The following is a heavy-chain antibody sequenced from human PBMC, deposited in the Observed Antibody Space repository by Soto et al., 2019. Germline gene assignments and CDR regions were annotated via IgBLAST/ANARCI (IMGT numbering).Heavy chain of an antibody. CDR3: AGSWT. Sequence: EVQLLVSGGGSVQPGGSLRLSCEVSGFTLTNYAMSWVRQAPGKGLEWGSQISASGDRTYYADSVKGRFTISKDSSKNPLFLQMHSLRGDDSAVYYCAGSWTWCQGTMVTVSS. V-gene: IGHV3-23*01. J-gene: IGHJ3*01. D-gene: IGHD5-12*01. CDR2: ISASGDRT. CDR1: GFTLTNYA.